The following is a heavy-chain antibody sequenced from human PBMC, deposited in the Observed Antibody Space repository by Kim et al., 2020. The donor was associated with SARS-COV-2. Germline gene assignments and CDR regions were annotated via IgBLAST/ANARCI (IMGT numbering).Heavy chain of an antibody. CDR3: ARDPYSYGGFDP. V-gene: IGHV4-39*07. J-gene: IGHJ5*02. Sequence: YCSPSLRCRVTIPGATSKNQFSLKLSSVTAADTAMYYCARDPYSYGGFDPWGQGTLVTVSS. D-gene: IGHD5-18*01.